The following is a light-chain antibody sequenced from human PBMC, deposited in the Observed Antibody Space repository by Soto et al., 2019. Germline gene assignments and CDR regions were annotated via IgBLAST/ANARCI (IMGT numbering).Light chain of an antibody. CDR1: QGISSY. J-gene: IGKJ5*01. V-gene: IGKV1-9*01. CDR2: AAS. Sequence: DIQLTQSPSFLSASVGDRVTITCRASQGISSYLAWYQQKPGKAPKLLIYAASTLQSGVPSRFSGSGSGTEFTLTISSLQTEEFASYYCQQLNSYPITFGQGTRLESK. CDR3: QQLNSYPIT.